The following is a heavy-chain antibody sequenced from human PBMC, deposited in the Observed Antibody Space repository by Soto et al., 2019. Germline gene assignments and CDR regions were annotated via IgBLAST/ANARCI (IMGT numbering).Heavy chain of an antibody. CDR1: GDSVSSNSVA. CDR3: ARGRFNAFGI. D-gene: IGHD3-3*01. CDR2: TYYRSKWYN. V-gene: IGHV6-1*01. J-gene: IGHJ3*02. Sequence: QVQLQQSGPGLVKPSQTLSLTCAISGDSVSSNSVAWNWIRQSPSRGLEWLGRTYYRSKWYNAYGVTVKGLITINPDTSKNQFSLPLNSVTREDTVVYYCARGRFNAFGIWGQGTMVTVSS.